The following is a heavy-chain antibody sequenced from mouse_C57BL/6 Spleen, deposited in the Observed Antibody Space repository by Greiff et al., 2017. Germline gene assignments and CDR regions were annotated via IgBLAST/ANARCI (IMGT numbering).Heavy chain of an antibody. CDR3: TPYYYGSKNYAMDY. V-gene: IGHV1-15*01. D-gene: IGHD1-1*01. J-gene: IGHJ4*01. Sequence: QVHVKQSGAELVRPGASVTLSCKASGYTFTDYEMHWVKQTPVHGLEWIGAIDPETGGTAYNQKFKGKAILTADKSSSTAYMELRSLTSEDSAVYYCTPYYYGSKNYAMDYWGQGTSVTVSS. CDR1: GYTFTDYE. CDR2: IDPETGGT.